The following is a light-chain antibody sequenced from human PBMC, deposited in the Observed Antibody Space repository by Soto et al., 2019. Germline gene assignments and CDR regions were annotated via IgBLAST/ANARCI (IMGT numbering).Light chain of an antibody. J-gene: IGKJ4*01. CDR1: QSMSSN. Sequence: ETVMTQSPATLSVSPGERATLSCRASQSMSSNLAWYQQKPGQASRLLIYGASTRATGIPARFTGSGSGTEFTLTISSLQSEDFAVYYCQQYNNWPLTFGGGTKVDIK. V-gene: IGKV3-15*01. CDR3: QQYNNWPLT. CDR2: GAS.